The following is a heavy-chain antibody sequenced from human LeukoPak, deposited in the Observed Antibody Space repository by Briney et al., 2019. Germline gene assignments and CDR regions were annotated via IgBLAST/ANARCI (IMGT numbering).Heavy chain of an antibody. V-gene: IGHV4-59*08. Sequence: PSETLSLTCTVSGGSISSYYWSWIRQPPGKGLEWIGYIYYSGSTNYNPSLKSRVTISVDTSKNQFSLKLSSVTAADTAVYYCARQQTTVTALYYFDYWGQGTLVTVSS. J-gene: IGHJ4*02. CDR3: ARQQTTVTALYYFDY. CDR1: GGSISSYY. CDR2: IYYSGST. D-gene: IGHD4-17*01.